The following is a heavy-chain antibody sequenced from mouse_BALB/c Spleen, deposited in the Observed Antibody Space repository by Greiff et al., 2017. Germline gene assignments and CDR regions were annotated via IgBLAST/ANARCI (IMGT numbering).Heavy chain of an antibody. V-gene: IGHV14-3*02. CDR2: IDPANGNT. D-gene: IGHD4-1*01. Sequence: VQLQQSGAELVKPGASVKLSCTASGFNIKDTYMHWVKQRPEQGLEWIGRIDPANGNTKYDPKFQGKATITADTSSNTAYLQLSSLTSEDTAVYYCARILGRGYYFDCWGQGTTLTVSS. CDR1: GFNIKDTY. J-gene: IGHJ2*01. CDR3: ARILGRGYYFDC.